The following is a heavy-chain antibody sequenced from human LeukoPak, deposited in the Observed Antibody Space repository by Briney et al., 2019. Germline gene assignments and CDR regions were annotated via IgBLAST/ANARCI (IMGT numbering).Heavy chain of an antibody. CDR1: GGSISSGDYY. J-gene: IGHJ4*02. V-gene: IGHV4-30-4*01. Sequence: PQTLSLTCTVSGGSISSGDYYWSWIRQPPGKGLEWIGYIYYSGSTYYNPSLKSRVTISVDTSKNQFSLKLSSVTAADTAVYYCASFPRYYYDSSGPNWGQGTLVTVSS. CDR2: IYYSGST. D-gene: IGHD3-22*01. CDR3: ASFPRYYYDSSGPN.